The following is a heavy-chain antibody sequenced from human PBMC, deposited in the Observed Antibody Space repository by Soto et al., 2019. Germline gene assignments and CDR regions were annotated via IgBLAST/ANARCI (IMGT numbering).Heavy chain of an antibody. CDR3: ATWLQREHAFDI. CDR1: GFSFSGKNY. D-gene: IGHD1-1*01. J-gene: IGHJ3*02. V-gene: IGHV3-53*01. CDR2: LYSSDGT. Sequence: GGSLRLSCAASGFSFSGKNYLTWVRQAPGKGLEWVSALYSSDGTYHADSVKGRFSVSRDNSKNTFYLQLHSRRPEDTALYFCATWLQREHAFDIWGLGTMVTVSS.